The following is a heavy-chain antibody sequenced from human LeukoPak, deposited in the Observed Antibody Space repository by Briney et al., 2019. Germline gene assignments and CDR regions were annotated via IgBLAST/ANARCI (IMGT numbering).Heavy chain of an antibody. CDR2: ITGSGATT. D-gene: IGHD1-26*01. CDR1: GFTFSTFG. V-gene: IGHV3-23*01. J-gene: IGHJ4*02. Sequence: PGGSLRLSCAASGFTFSTFGMSWVRRAPGKGPEWVSGITGSGATTYYADSVKGRSTISRDNSQNSLYLQMNTLRAEDTAVYYCAKVVSGFHFDCWGQGTLVTVSS. CDR3: AKVVSGFHFDC.